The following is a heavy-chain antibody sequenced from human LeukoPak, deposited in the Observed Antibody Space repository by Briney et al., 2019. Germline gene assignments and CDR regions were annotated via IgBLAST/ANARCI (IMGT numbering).Heavy chain of an antibody. D-gene: IGHD3-22*01. J-gene: IGHJ5*02. CDR1: GGSFSGYY. V-gene: IGHV4-34*01. Sequence: SETLSLTCAVYGGSFSGYYWTWIRQPPGKGLEWIGEINYSGSTKYNPSLKSRVTISVDTSKNQVSLKLSAVTAADTAVYYCAPTVVVTRRLAWFDPWGQGTLVTVSS. CDR2: INYSGST. CDR3: APTVVVTRRLAWFDP.